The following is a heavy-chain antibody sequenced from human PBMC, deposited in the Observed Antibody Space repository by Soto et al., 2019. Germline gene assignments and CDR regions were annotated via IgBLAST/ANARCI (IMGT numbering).Heavy chain of an antibody. CDR2: INAGNGNT. D-gene: IGHD3-22*01. J-gene: IGHJ3*02. CDR3: ARGGIFDSSGYYYFSAFDI. V-gene: IGHV1-3*05. CDR1: GYTFTSYA. Sequence: QVQLVQSGAEEKKPGASVKVSCKASGYTFTSYAMHWVRQAPGQRLEWMGWINAGNGNTKYSQKFQGRVTITRDTSARTAYRELSSLRSEDTAVYYCARGGIFDSSGYYYFSAFDIWGQGTMVTVSS.